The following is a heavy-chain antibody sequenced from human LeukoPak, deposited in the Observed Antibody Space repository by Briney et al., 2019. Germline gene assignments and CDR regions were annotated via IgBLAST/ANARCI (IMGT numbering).Heavy chain of an antibody. Sequence: EASVKVSCKASGGTFSSYAISWVRQAPGQGLEWMGGIIPIFGTANYAQKFQGRVTITTDESTSTAYMELSSLRSEDTAVHYCARARTRSSTSCYAFDYWGQGTLVTVSS. V-gene: IGHV1-69*05. CDR2: IIPIFGTA. CDR1: GGTFSSYA. CDR3: ARARTRSSTSCYAFDY. J-gene: IGHJ4*02. D-gene: IGHD2-2*01.